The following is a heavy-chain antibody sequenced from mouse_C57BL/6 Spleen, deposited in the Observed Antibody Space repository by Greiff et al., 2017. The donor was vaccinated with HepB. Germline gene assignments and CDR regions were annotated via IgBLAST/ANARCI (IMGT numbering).Heavy chain of an antibody. CDR3: ARPLYDYDVNYYAMDY. D-gene: IGHD2-4*01. CDR1: GFTFSDYG. J-gene: IGHJ4*01. V-gene: IGHV5-17*01. Sequence: EVMLVESGGGLVKPGGSLKLSCAASGFTFSDYGMHWVRQAPEKGLEWVAYISSGSSTIYYADTVKGRFTISRDNAKNTLFLQMTSLRSEDTAMYYCARPLYDYDVNYYAMDYWGQGTSVTVSS. CDR2: ISSGSSTI.